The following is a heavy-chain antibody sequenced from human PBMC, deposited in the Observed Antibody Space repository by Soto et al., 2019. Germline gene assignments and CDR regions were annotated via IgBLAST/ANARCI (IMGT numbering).Heavy chain of an antibody. CDR1: GFTFSSYV. CDR2: ISGIGGTT. Sequence: EVQLLESGGALVQPGESLRLSCAASGFTFSSYVMSWVRQVPGKGLEWVSSISGIGGTTYYADTVQGRFTISRDNSDMTLSLYMLSLGAEDTGLFFFAKGSDFIYTYRYFDLWGRGTLVTVSS. CDR3: AKGSDFIYTYRYFDL. J-gene: IGHJ2*01. D-gene: IGHD3-10*01. V-gene: IGHV3-23*01.